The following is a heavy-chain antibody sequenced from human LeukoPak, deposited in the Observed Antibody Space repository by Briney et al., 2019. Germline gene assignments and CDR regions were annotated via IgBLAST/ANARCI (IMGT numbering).Heavy chain of an antibody. CDR3: ARILADYYTFDI. J-gene: IGHJ3*02. V-gene: IGHV4-59*01. CDR1: GGSISSYY. D-gene: IGHD3-10*01. CDR2: IYYSGST. Sequence: SETLSLTCTVSGGSISSYYWTWIRQPPGKGLEWIGYIYYSGSTNYNPSLKSRVTISVDTSKNQFSLKLSSVTAADTAVYYCARILADYYTFDIWGQGTMVTVSS.